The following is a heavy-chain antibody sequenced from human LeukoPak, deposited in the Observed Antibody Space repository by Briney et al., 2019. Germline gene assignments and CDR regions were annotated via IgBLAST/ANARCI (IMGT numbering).Heavy chain of an antibody. CDR2: INAYNGNT. CDR1: GYTFTSYG. D-gene: IGHD6-19*01. CDR3: ARLIYPLYSSGSFDY. J-gene: IGHJ4*02. V-gene: IGHV1-18*01. Sequence: ASVEVSFKASGYTFTSYGISWGRPAPGQGVEGRGWINAYNGNTNYAHKLQGRVTMTTDTSTSTAYMQLRSLRSDDTAVYYCARLIYPLYSSGSFDYWGQGTPVTVSS.